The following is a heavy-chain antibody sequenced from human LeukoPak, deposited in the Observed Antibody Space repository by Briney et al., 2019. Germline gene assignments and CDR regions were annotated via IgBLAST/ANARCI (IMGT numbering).Heavy chain of an antibody. CDR1: GFTFSDYY. CDR3: AKGEMATIPSWFDY. D-gene: IGHD5-24*01. CDR2: ISESGSTI. Sequence: GGSLRLSCAASGFTFSDYYMSWIRQAPGKGLEWVSYISESGSTIYDADSVKGRFTISRDNAKNSLYLQMNSLRAEDTAVYYCAKGEMATIPSWFDYWGQGTLVTVSS. V-gene: IGHV3-11*04. J-gene: IGHJ4*02.